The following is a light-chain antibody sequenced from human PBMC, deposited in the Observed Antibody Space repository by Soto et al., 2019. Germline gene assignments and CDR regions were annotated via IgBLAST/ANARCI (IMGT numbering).Light chain of an antibody. CDR2: GAS. CDR3: QQYGSSPWT. V-gene: IGKV3-20*01. CDR1: QSVSSSY. J-gene: IGKJ1*01. Sequence: EIVLTQSPDTLSLSPGERATLSCRASQSVSSSYLAWYQQTPGQAPRLLIHGASSRATGIPDRFSGSGSGTDFTLTISRLEPEDFAVYYCQQYGSSPWTFGQGTKVEIK.